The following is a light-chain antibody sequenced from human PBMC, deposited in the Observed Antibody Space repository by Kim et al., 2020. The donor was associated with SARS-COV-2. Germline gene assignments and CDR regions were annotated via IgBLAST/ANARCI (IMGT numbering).Light chain of an antibody. CDR1: SSDIGAYDY. CDR2: HVT. Sequence: QSALTQPASVSGSPGQSITISCTGTSSDIGAYDYVSWCQHHPGKAPKLMIFHVTKRPSGVSSRFSGSKSANTASLTISGLQAEDEADYYCSSYTNSDSWVFGGGTKVTVL. V-gene: IGLV2-14*03. CDR3: SSYTNSDSWV. J-gene: IGLJ3*02.